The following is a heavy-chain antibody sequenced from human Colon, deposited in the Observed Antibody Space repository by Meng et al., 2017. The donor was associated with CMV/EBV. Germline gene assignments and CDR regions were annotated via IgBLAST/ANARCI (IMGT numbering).Heavy chain of an antibody. CDR2: IKSKTDGGTT. J-gene: IGHJ6*02. V-gene: IGHV3-15*01. D-gene: IGHD2-2*01. CDR3: TTDLIVVVPAGGYYYGMDV. Sequence: GGSLRLSCAASGFTFSNAWMSWVRQAPGKGLEWVGRIKSKTDGGTTDYAAPVKGRFTISRDDSKNTLYLQMNSLKTEDTAVYYCTTDLIVVVPAGGYYYGMDVWGQGTTVTVSS. CDR1: GFTFSNAW.